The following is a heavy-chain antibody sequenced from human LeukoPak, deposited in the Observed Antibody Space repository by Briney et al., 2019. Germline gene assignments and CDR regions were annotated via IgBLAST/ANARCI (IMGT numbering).Heavy chain of an antibody. V-gene: IGHV4-34*01. Sequence: PSETLSLTCAVYGGSFSGYYWSWIRQPPGKGLEWIGEINHSGSTNYNPSLKSRVTISVDTSKNQFSLKLSSVTAADTAVYYCARDRGSYYVDYWGQGTLVTVSS. D-gene: IGHD1-26*01. J-gene: IGHJ4*02. CDR1: GGSFSGYY. CDR3: ARDRGSYYVDY. CDR2: INHSGST.